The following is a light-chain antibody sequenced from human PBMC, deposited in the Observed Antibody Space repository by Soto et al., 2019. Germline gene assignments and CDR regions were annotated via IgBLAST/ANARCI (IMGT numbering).Light chain of an antibody. CDR2: AAS. CDR3: QQLSNWPQYT. Sequence: EIVLTQSPATLSLSPGERATLSCRASQRVSSYLAWYQQKPGQARRLLIYAASNRATGIPARFSGSGSGTDFTLTISSLEPEDFAVYYCQQLSNWPQYTFGQGTKLEIK. CDR1: QRVSSY. J-gene: IGKJ2*01. V-gene: IGKV3-11*01.